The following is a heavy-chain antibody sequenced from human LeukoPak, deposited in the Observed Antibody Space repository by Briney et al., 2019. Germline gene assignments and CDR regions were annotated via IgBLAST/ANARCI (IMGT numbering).Heavy chain of an antibody. V-gene: IGHV3-9*01. J-gene: IGHJ1*01. CDR2: ISWNSGSI. D-gene: IGHD3-22*01. Sequence: GGSLRLSCAASGFTFDDYAMHWVRQAPGKGLEWASGISWNSGSIGYADSVKGRFTISRDNAKNSLYLQMNSLRAEDTALYYCAKDTYYYDSSGYLEYFQHWGQGTLVTVSS. CDR1: GFTFDDYA. CDR3: AKDTYYYDSSGYLEYFQH.